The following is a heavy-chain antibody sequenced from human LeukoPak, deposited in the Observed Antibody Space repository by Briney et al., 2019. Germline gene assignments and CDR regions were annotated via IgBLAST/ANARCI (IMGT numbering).Heavy chain of an antibody. CDR2: IWYDGSNK. CDR1: GFTFSSYG. J-gene: IGHJ3*02. Sequence: GRSLRLSCAASGFTFSSYGMHWVRQAPGKGLEWVAVIWYDGSNKYYADSVKGRFTISRDNSKNTLYLQMNSLRAEDTAVYYCARGDYDFWSGFIDIWGQGTMVTVSS. D-gene: IGHD3-3*01. CDR3: ARGDYDFWSGFIDI. V-gene: IGHV3-33*08.